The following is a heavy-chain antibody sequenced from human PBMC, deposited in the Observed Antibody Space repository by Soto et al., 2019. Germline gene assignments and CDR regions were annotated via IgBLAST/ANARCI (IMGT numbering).Heavy chain of an antibody. J-gene: IGHJ4*02. CDR3: ARYQGYCSGGSCYTGPNYFDY. D-gene: IGHD2-15*01. Sequence: ASVKVSCKASGYTFTSYAMHWVRQAPGQRLEWMGWINAGNGNTKYSQKFQGRVTITRDTSASTAYMELSSLRSEDTAVYYCARYQGYCSGGSCYTGPNYFDYWGQGTLVTVSS. CDR1: GYTFTSYA. V-gene: IGHV1-3*01. CDR2: INAGNGNT.